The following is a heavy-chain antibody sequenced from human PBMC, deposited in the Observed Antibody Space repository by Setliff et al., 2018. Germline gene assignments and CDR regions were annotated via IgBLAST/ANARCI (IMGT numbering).Heavy chain of an antibody. CDR1: GGTFSSYA. CDR2: INNYNGNT. Sequence: ASVKVSCKASGGTFSSYAISWVRQAPGQGLEWMGWINNYNGNTDYAQNIQGRVTMTTDTSTSTAYMELRSLRSDDTAVYYCARAPRLEWLLPTFDSWGQGTLVTVSS. CDR3: ARAPRLEWLLPTFDS. D-gene: IGHD3-3*01. V-gene: IGHV1-18*01. J-gene: IGHJ4*02.